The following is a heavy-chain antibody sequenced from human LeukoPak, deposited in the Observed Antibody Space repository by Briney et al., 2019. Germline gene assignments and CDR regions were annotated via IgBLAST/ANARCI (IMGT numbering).Heavy chain of an antibody. CDR2: IYYSGST. V-gene: IGHV4-31*03. D-gene: IGHD3-22*01. CDR1: GGSISSGGYY. CDR3: ARLSDYYDSSGYFG. J-gene: IGHJ4*02. Sequence: SETLSLTCTVSGGSISSGGYYWSWIRQHPGKGLEWIGYIYYSGSTYYNPSLKSRVTISVDTSKNQFSLKLSSVTAADTAVYYCARLSDYYDSSGYFGWGQGTLVTVSS.